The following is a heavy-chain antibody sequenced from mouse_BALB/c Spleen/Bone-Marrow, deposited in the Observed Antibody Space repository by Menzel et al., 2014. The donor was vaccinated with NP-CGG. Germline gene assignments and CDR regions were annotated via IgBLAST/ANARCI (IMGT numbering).Heavy chain of an antibody. Sequence: LVESGAELMKPGASVKISCKATGYTFSSYWIEWVKQRPGHGLEWIGEILPGSGTTNYNENFKGKATFTADTSSNTAYMQLSSLTSEDSAVCYCARDYRYDGAMDYWGQGTSVTVSS. D-gene: IGHD2-14*01. V-gene: IGHV1-9*01. CDR3: ARDYRYDGAMDY. J-gene: IGHJ4*01. CDR2: ILPGSGTT. CDR1: GYTFSSYW.